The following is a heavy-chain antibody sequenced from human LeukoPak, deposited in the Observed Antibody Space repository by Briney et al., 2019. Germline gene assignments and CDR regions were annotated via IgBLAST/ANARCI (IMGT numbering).Heavy chain of an antibody. J-gene: IGHJ4*02. CDR3: ARLKLLWSNYFDY. V-gene: IGHV3-30*02. D-gene: IGHD2-2*01. CDR2: IRYDGSNK. Sequence: GGSLRLSCAASGFTFSSYGMHWVRQAPGKGLEWVAYIRYDGSNKHYADSVKGRFTISRDNAKNSLYLQMNSLRAEDTAVYYCARLKLLWSNYFDYWGQGTLVTVSS. CDR1: GFTFSSYG.